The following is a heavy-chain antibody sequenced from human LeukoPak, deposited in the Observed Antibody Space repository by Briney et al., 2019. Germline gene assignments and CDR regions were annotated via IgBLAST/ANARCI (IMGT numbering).Heavy chain of an antibody. CDR3: ATSSRNWGPDGFDI. CDR2: IFGGVDT. CDR1: VFSVTNNS. V-gene: IGHV3-66*01. J-gene: IGHJ3*02. Sequence: GGSLRLSCEASVFSVTNNSMSWVRQAPRKGLEWVSHIFGGVDTYYADSVRGRFTISRDSYKNTLYLQMNSLRAEDTAVYYCATSSRNWGPDGFDIWGQGIMVTVSS. D-gene: IGHD7-27*01.